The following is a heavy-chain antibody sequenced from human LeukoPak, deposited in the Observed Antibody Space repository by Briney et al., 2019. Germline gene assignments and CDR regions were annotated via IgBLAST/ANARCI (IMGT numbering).Heavy chain of an antibody. CDR2: ISGSPGST. CDR1: GFTFSSYA. Sequence: GGSLRLSCAASGFTFSSYAMSWVRQAPGKWLEWVSAISGSPGSTYYADSVKGRFTISRDNSKNTLYLQMNSLRAEDTAVYYCARTGGSQGGNYWGQGTLVTVSS. CDR3: ARTGGSQGGNY. D-gene: IGHD1-26*01. V-gene: IGHV3-23*01. J-gene: IGHJ4*02.